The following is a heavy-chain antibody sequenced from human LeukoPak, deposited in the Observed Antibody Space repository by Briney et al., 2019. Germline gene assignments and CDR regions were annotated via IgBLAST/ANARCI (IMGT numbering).Heavy chain of an antibody. CDR1: GYSISSGYY. D-gene: IGHD7-27*01. Sequence: SETLSLTCTVSGYSISSGYYWGWIRQPPGKGLEWIGSIYHSGSTYYNPSLKSRVTISVDTSKNQFSLKLSSVTAADTAVYYCARDLWGFDPWGQGTLVTVSS. CDR3: ARDLWGFDP. CDR2: IYHSGST. J-gene: IGHJ5*02. V-gene: IGHV4-38-2*02.